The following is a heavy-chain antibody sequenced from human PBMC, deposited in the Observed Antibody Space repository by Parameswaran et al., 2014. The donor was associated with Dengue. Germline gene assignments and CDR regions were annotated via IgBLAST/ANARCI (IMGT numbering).Heavy chain of an antibody. CDR1: GGSFSGYY. Sequence: ASETLSLTCAVYGGSFSGYYWSWIRQPPGKGLEWIGEINHSGSTNYNPSLKSRVTISVDTSKNQFSLKLSSVTAADTAVYYCAREGTTYYDILTGYYGLGWFDPWGQGNPGHRLL. J-gene: IGHJ5*02. D-gene: IGHD3-9*01. CDR3: AREGTTYYDILTGYYGLGWFDP. CDR2: INHSGST. V-gene: IGHV4-34*01.